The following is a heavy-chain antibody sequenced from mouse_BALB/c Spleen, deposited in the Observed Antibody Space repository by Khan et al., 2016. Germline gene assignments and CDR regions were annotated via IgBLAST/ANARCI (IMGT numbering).Heavy chain of an antibody. Sequence: EVELVESGGGLVKPGGSLKLSCAASGFTFSSYAMSWVRQTPEKRLEWVATISSGGSYTYYPDSVKGRFTISRDNAKNTLYLQMSSLRSEDTAMSYCVYYYGSSGAMDYWGQGTSVTVSS. CDR1: GFTFSSYA. J-gene: IGHJ4*01. V-gene: IGHV5-9-3*01. CDR3: VYYYGSSGAMDY. D-gene: IGHD1-1*01. CDR2: ISSGGSYT.